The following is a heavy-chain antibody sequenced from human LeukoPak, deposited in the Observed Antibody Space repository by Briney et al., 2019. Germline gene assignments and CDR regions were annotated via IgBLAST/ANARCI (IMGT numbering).Heavy chain of an antibody. Sequence: GASVKVSCKASGGTFSSYAISWVRQAPGQGLEWMGRIIPIFGTANYAQKFQGRVTITTDESTSTAYMELSSLRSEDTAVYYCARGPVYDILTGYSYYFDYWGQGTLVTVSS. CDR1: GGTFSSYA. CDR2: IIPIFGTA. D-gene: IGHD3-9*01. J-gene: IGHJ4*02. V-gene: IGHV1-69*05. CDR3: ARGPVYDILTGYSYYFDY.